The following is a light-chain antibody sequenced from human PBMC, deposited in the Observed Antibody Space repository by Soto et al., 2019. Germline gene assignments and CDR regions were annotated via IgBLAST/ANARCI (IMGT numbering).Light chain of an antibody. CDR2: AAS. V-gene: IGKV3-20*01. CDR3: QQYGSSLPRT. Sequence: EIVLTQSPGTLSLSPGERATLSCRASQSISSTYLAWYQHKPGQTPRLLIYAASSRATGIPDRFSGSGSGTDFTLTISRLEPDDFAVYYCQQYGSSLPRTFGQGTKVEIK. J-gene: IGKJ1*01. CDR1: QSISSTY.